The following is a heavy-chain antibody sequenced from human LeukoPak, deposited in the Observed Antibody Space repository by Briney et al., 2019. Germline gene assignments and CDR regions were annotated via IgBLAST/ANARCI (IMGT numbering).Heavy chain of an antibody. CDR3: ARRGRSSWNYFDY. J-gene: IGHJ4*02. Sequence: GSLRLSCAASGFTFSSYAMSWIRQPPGKGLEWIGEINHSGSTNYNPSLKSRVTISVDTSKNQFSLKLSSVTAADTAVYYCARRGRSSWNYFDYWGQGTLVTVSS. D-gene: IGHD6-6*01. CDR1: GFTFSSYA. V-gene: IGHV4-34*01. CDR2: INHSGST.